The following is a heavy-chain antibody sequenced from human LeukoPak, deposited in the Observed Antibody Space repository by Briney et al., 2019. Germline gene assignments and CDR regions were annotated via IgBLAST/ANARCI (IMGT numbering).Heavy chain of an antibody. CDR1: GGSISSYY. CDR2: IYYSGST. V-gene: IGHV4-59*08. J-gene: IGHJ2*01. CDR3: ASRDIVVVTAIPHCYFDL. D-gene: IGHD2-21*02. Sequence: SETLSLTCTVSGGSISSYYWSWIRQPPGKGLEWIWYIYYSGSTNYNPSLKSRVTISVDTSKNHFSLKLTSVTAADTAVYYCASRDIVVVTAIPHCYFDLWGRGTLVTVSS.